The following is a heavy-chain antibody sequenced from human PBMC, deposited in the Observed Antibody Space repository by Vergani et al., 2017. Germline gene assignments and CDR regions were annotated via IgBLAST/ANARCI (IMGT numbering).Heavy chain of an antibody. CDR2: INTNTGNP. CDR1: GYTFTSYG. Sequence: QVQLVQSGAEVKKPGASVKVSCKASGYTFTSYGISWVRQAPGQGLEWMGWINTNTGNPTYAQGFTGRFVFSLDTSVSTAYLQISSLKAEDTAVYYCARDGDSSGWHGADYWGQGTLVTVSS. J-gene: IGHJ4*02. D-gene: IGHD6-19*01. CDR3: ARDGDSSGWHGADY. V-gene: IGHV7-4-1*02.